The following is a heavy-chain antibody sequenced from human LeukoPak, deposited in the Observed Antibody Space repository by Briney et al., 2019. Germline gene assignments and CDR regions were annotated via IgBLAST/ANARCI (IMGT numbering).Heavy chain of an antibody. CDR2: ISSSRSSI. V-gene: IGHV3-48*04. Sequence: GSLSLSCAASGFTFSSYSRNWVRQAPGKGLEWVSYISSSRSSIYYAGSVKGRFTISRDNAKNSLYLQMNSLSAADTAVYYCARDYGRGLGENAFDIWGQGTVVTVSS. CDR1: GFTFSSYS. CDR3: ARDYGRGLGENAFDI. J-gene: IGHJ3*02. D-gene: IGHD3-16*01.